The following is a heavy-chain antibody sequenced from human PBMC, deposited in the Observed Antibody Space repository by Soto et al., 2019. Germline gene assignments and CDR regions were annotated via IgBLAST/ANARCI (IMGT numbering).Heavy chain of an antibody. Sequence: KPSETLSLTCTVSGGSVSSENYYWGWIRQPPGKGLEWVGYINYSGSTSFHPSLKSRVTMSLDTAKNQFSMKLTSVTAADTAVYFCARFEYSSSSAAFWGQGTLVTVSS. CDR1: GGSVSSENYY. CDR2: INYSGST. CDR3: ARFEYSSSSAAF. V-gene: IGHV4-61*01. D-gene: IGHD6-6*01. J-gene: IGHJ4*02.